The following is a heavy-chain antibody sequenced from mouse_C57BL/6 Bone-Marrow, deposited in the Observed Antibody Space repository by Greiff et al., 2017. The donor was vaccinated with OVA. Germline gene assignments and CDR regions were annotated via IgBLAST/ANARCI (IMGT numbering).Heavy chain of an antibody. V-gene: IGHV1-64*01. D-gene: IGHD1-1*01. Sequence: QVQLQQPGAELVKPGASVKLSCKASGYTFTSYWMHWVKQRPGHGLEWIGMILPNSGSTHYNEKFKSKATLTVDKSSSTAYMQLRSLTSEDSAVYFGARARYYGCSPFDYWGQGTTLTVSS. CDR2: ILPNSGST. CDR3: ARARYYGCSPFDY. J-gene: IGHJ2*01. CDR1: GYTFTSYW.